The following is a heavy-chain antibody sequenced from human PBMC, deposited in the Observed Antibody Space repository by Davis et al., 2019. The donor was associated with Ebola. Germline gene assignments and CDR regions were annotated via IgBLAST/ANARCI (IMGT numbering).Heavy chain of an antibody. Sequence: MPSETLSLTCAVSGGSISSGGYSWSWIRQPPGKGLEWIGYIYHSGSTYYNPSLKSRVTISVDRSKNQFSLKVTSVTAADTAVYYCAKLSTAVTSFDFWGQGSLVTVSS. J-gene: IGHJ4*02. CDR2: IYHSGST. V-gene: IGHV4-30-2*01. CDR3: AKLSTAVTSFDF. CDR1: GGSISSGGYS. D-gene: IGHD4-17*01.